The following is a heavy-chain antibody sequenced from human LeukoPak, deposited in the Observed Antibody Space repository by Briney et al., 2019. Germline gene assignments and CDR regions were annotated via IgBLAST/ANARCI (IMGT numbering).Heavy chain of an antibody. CDR3: AKEEVPNDY. D-gene: IGHD2-2*01. J-gene: IGHJ4*02. CDR1: GFTFSSYA. V-gene: IGHV3-23*01. CDR2: ISGSGGST. Sequence: PGGSLRLSCAASGFTFSSYAMSWVRQAPGKGLEWVSAISGSGGSTYYADSVEGRFTISRDTSKNTLYLEMNTLRPEDTAVYYCAKEEVPNDYWGQGTLVTVSS.